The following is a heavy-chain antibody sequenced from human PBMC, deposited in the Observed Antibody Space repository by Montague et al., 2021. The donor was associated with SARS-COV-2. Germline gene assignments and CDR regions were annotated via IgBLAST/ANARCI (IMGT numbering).Heavy chain of an antibody. CDR3: ARHIEKEGTYYYYHGMDV. D-gene: IGHD2-15*01. Sequence: SETLSLTCTVSGDSISSYYWSWIRQPPGKGLEWIGYLYNSGSTKYNPSLKSRVTISVDTSKNQFSLKLCSVTAADTAVYYCARHIEKEGTYYYYHGMDVWGQGTTVTVSS. V-gene: IGHV4-59*08. J-gene: IGHJ6*02. CDR2: LYNSGST. CDR1: GDSISSYY.